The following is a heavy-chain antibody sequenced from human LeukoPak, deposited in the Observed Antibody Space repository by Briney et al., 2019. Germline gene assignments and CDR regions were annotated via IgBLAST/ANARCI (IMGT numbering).Heavy chain of an antibody. D-gene: IGHD3-22*01. J-gene: IGHJ4*02. CDR3: ARPRSGYYFLFGY. CDR2: INPNSGGT. Sequence: ASVKVSCTASGYTFTGYYMHWVRQAPGQGREWMGGINPNSGGTNYAQKFQGRDTMTRDTSISTAYMELSRLRSDDTAVYYCARPRSGYYFLFGYWGQGTLVTVSS. V-gene: IGHV1-2*02. CDR1: GYTFTGYY.